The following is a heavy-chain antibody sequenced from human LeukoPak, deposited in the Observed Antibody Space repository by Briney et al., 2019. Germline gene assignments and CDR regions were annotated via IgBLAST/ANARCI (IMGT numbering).Heavy chain of an antibody. Sequence: ASVKVSCKTSRYSFTDYYMHWVRQAPGQGLEWMGWINPNSGGTSSAQKFQVRVTMTRDTSITTVYTEVSWLTSDDTAIYYCARADRLDGGPYLIGPWGQGTLVTVSS. CDR2: INPNSGGT. CDR3: ARADRLDGGPYLIGP. CDR1: RYSFTDYY. D-gene: IGHD2-21*01. V-gene: IGHV1-2*02. J-gene: IGHJ5*02.